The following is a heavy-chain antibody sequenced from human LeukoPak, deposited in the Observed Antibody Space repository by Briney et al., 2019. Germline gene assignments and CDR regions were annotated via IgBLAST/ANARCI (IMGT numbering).Heavy chain of an antibody. CDR3: ARLGYGEYLFYSDY. CDR2: ISYSGST. D-gene: IGHD4-17*01. Sequence: SETLSLTCTVSGGSVSSGRYCWSWIRQPPGKGLEWIGYISYSGSTNYNPSLKSRVTISVDTSKNQFSLRLSSVTAADTAVYYCARLGYGEYLFYSDYWGQGTLVTVSS. CDR1: GGSVSSGRYC. V-gene: IGHV4-61*01. J-gene: IGHJ4*02.